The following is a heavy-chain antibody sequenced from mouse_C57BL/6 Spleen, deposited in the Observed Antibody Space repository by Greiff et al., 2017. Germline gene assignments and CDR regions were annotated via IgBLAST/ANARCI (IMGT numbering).Heavy chain of an antibody. V-gene: IGHV1-52*01. D-gene: IGHD4-1*01. CDR1: GYTFTSYW. CDR3: ARGTGISWFAY. J-gene: IGHJ3*01. CDR2: IDPSDSET. Sequence: QVQLQQPGAELVRPGSSVKLSCKASGYTFTSYWMHWVKQRPIQGLEWIGNIDPSDSETHYNQKFKDKATLTVDKSSSTAYMQLSSLTSEDSAVXYCARGTGISWFAYWGQGTLVTVSA.